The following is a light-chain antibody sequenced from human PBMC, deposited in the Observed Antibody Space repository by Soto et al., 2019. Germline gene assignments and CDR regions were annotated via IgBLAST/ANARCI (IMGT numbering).Light chain of an antibody. CDR3: QQYNSWPPTYT. CDR1: QSVGYR. Sequence: EMVMTQSPATLSVSPGERATLSCRASQSVGYRLAWYQQKPGQAPRLLMSGPSTRATGIPARFTGSGSGTQFTLTISSLQSEDFAVYYCQQYNSWPPTYTFGQGTGLEI. CDR2: GPS. J-gene: IGKJ2*01. V-gene: IGKV3-15*01.